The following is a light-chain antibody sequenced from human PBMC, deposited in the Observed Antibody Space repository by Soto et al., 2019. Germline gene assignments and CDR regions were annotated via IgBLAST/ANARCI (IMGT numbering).Light chain of an antibody. J-gene: IGLJ2*01. CDR1: SSNIGSNT. CDR3: AAWDDSVNEGV. V-gene: IGLV1-44*01. CDR2: SNN. Sequence: QTVVTQPPSASGTPGQRVTISCSGSSSNIGSNTVNWYQQVPGTAPKLLIYSNNQRPSGVPDRFSGSKSGTSASLAISGLQSEDEADYYCAAWDDSVNEGVFGGGTKLTVL.